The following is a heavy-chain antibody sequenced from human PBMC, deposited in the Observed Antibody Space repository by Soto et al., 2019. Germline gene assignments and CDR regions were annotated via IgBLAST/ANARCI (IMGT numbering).Heavy chain of an antibody. J-gene: IGHJ4*02. V-gene: IGHV4-39*01. Sequence: SETLSLTCTVSGGSISSSSYYWGWIRQPPGKGLEWIGSIYYSGSTYYNPSLKSRVTISVDTSKNQFSLKLSSVTAADTAVYYCASEEHDFWSGYPERGFDYWGQGTLVTVSS. CDR2: IYYSGST. CDR1: GGSISSSSYY. D-gene: IGHD3-3*01. CDR3: ASEEHDFWSGYPERGFDY.